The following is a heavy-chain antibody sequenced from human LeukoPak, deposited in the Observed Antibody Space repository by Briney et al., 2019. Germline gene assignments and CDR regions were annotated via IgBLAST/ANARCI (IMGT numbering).Heavy chain of an antibody. CDR3: ARGPGIAVAAAAFDI. J-gene: IGHJ3*02. CDR1: GGSISSGGYY. CDR2: ISYSGST. D-gene: IGHD6-19*01. Sequence: SETLSLTCTVSGGSISSGGYYWNWIRQHPGKGLEWIGYISYSGSTYYNPSLKSRLAISLDTSKNQFSLKLSSVTAADAAVYFCARGPGIAVAAAAFDIWGQGTMVTVSS. V-gene: IGHV4-31*03.